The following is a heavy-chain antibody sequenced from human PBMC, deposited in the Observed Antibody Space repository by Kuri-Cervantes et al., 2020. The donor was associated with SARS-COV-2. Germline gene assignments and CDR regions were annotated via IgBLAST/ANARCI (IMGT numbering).Heavy chain of an antibody. CDR2: IKQDGSEK. V-gene: IGHV3-7*01. D-gene: IGHD6-6*01. Sequence: LSLTCAASGFTFSSYWMSWVRQAPGKGLEWVANIKQDGSEKYYVDSVKGRFTISRDNAKNSLYLQMNSLRAEDTAVYYCARDPRYSSSWLDYWGQGTLVTVSS. CDR3: ARDPRYSSSWLDY. CDR1: GFTFSSYW. J-gene: IGHJ4*02.